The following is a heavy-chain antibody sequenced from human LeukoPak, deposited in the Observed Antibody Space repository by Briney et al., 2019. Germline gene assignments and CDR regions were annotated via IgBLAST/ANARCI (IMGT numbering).Heavy chain of an antibody. J-gene: IGHJ4*02. Sequence: GGSLRLSCAASGFTFTSYAMHWVRQAPGKGLEWVAVISYDGSIQHYADSVKGRFAFSRDNSKNTLYLQMNSLRPEDTAVYYCARDRRAVAVYFDYWGQGTLVTVSS. CDR3: ARDRRAVAVYFDY. CDR1: GFTFTSYA. CDR2: ISYDGSIQ. V-gene: IGHV3-30*09. D-gene: IGHD6-19*01.